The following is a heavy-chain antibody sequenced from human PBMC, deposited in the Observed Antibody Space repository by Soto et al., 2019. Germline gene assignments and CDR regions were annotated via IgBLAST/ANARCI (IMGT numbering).Heavy chain of an antibody. CDR2: INSSSSTI. J-gene: IGHJ5*02. CDR1: GXTFSSYR. CDR3: ARAYSSSYYNWFDP. D-gene: IGHD6-13*01. Sequence: GSLRLSCAASGXTFSSYRMNWVRQAPGKGPALVSYINSSSSTIYYADPVKGRFTISRDNAQNSLYLQMNRMREEDTAAYYCARAYSSSYYNWFDPWGQGTLGTVSS. V-gene: IGHV3-48*02.